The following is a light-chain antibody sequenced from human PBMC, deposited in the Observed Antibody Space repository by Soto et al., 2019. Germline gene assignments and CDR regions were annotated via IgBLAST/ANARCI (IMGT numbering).Light chain of an antibody. Sequence: QSALTQPASVSGSPGQSITISCTGTSSDVGAYDFVSWYQQHPDKAPKLMIYEVSNRPSGVSNRFSGSKSVNTAPLTISGLQVEDEADYYCSSYTSSSTRVFGTGTKLTVL. V-gene: IGLV2-14*03. CDR3: SSYTSSSTRV. CDR2: EVS. CDR1: SSDVGAYDF. J-gene: IGLJ1*01.